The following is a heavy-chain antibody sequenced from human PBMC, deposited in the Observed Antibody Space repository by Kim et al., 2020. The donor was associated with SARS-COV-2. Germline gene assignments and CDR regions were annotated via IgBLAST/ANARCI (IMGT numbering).Heavy chain of an antibody. CDR3: ARAPMGRGGSRYVYGMDV. J-gene: IGHJ6*01. Sequence: GGSLRLSCAASGFTFGDYALHWVRQGPGKGLEWVSSISWNGASIGYADSVKGRFTISRNNAKKSLYLQMSSLRAEDTALYFCARAPMGRGGSRYVYGMDV. D-gene: IGHD3-10*01. V-gene: IGHV3-9*01. CDR1: GFTFGDYA. CDR2: ISWNGASI.